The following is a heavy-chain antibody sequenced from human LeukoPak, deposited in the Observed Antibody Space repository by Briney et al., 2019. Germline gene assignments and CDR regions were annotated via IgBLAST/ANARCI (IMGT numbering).Heavy chain of an antibody. Sequence: PGGSLRHSCAASGFTVSINYMSWVRQAPGKGLEWVSVIYSSGGTSYADSVKGRFTISRDNSKNTLYLQMNSLRAEDTAVYYCARGDKQLLFKRNKGGFDPWGQGTLVTVSS. CDR1: GFTVSINY. CDR2: IYSSGGT. D-gene: IGHD1-1*01. J-gene: IGHJ5*02. V-gene: IGHV3-66*03. CDR3: ARGDKQLLFKRNKGGFDP.